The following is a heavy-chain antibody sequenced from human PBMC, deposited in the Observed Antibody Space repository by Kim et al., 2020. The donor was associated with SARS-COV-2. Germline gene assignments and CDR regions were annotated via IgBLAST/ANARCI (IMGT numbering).Heavy chain of an antibody. Sequence: ASVKVSCKASGYTFTSYDINWVRQATGQGLEWMGYMNPNSGNTGYAQKFQGRVTMTRNTSINTAYMELSSLTSEDTALYYCTKGAMDIPMGYVWGQGTTVTVSS. J-gene: IGHJ6*02. CDR2: MNPNSGNT. D-gene: IGHD5-18*01. CDR3: TKGAMDIPMGYV. CDR1: GYTFTSYD. V-gene: IGHV1-8*01.